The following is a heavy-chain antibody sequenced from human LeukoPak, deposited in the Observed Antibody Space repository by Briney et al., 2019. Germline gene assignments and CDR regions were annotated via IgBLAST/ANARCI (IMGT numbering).Heavy chain of an antibody. D-gene: IGHD3-3*01. Sequence: PSETLSLTCTVSGGSINNGGYYWSWIRQHPGKGLEWIGYIYYSGSSYYNPSLRSRVTISVDTSKNQFSLKLSSVTAADTAVYYCARRKAVDFWSGYYTFDYWGQGTLVTVSS. J-gene: IGHJ4*02. V-gene: IGHV4-31*03. CDR1: GGSINNGGYY. CDR2: IYYSGSS. CDR3: ARRKAVDFWSGYYTFDY.